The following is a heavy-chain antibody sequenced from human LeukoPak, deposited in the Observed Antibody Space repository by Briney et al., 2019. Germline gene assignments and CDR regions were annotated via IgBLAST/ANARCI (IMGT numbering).Heavy chain of an antibody. Sequence: GGSLRFSCAASGFTFSTYGMHWVRQAPGKGLEWVALISYDGSNKYYADSVKGRFTISRDNSKNTLYLQMNSLRAEDTAVYYCAKARASTDDYYYYGMDVWGQGTTVTVSS. J-gene: IGHJ6*02. CDR2: ISYDGSNK. CDR3: AKARASTDDYYYYGMDV. V-gene: IGHV3-30*18. D-gene: IGHD1-26*01. CDR1: GFTFSTYG.